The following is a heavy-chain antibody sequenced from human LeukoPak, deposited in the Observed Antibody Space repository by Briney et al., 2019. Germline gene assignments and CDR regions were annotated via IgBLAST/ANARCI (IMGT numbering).Heavy chain of an antibody. CDR2: ISAYNGNT. V-gene: IGHV1-18*01. CDR1: GYTFTSYG. J-gene: IGHJ6*03. CDR3: ARDNNYYGSGSGNPYRQADYYYMDV. D-gene: IGHD3-10*01. Sequence: ASVKVSCKASGYTFTSYGISWVRQAPGQGLEWMGWISAYNGNTNYAQKLQGRVTMTTDTSTSTAYMELRSLRSDDTAVYYCARDNNYYGSGSGNPYRQADYYYMDVWGKGTTVTVSS.